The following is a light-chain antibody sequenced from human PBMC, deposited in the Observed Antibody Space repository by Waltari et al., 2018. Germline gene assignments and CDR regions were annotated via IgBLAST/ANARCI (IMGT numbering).Light chain of an antibody. J-gene: IGKJ2*01. Sequence: DIVMTQSPDSLTVPLGERATIHCTSSHSLLNYSHNKNYISWDQQNPGQAPKLLISWASTRDSGVPDRFSGSGSETDFTLTISSLQAEDVAVYHCHQYFAPPYTFGRGTKLEIK. V-gene: IGKV4-1*01. CDR2: WAS. CDR3: HQYFAPPYT. CDR1: HSLLNYSHNKNY.